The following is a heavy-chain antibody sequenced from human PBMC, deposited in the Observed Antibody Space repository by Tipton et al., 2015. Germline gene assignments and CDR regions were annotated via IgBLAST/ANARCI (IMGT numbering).Heavy chain of an antibody. CDR1: SDSISKYY. V-gene: IGHV4-59*01. Sequence: TLSLTCSVSSDSISKYYWSWIRQPPGKELEWIGYIQYSGSINYNPSLKSRVTISVDTSKTQFSLKMSSVTASDTAVYYCARARGRHGGLFDSWVQGSLVAVSS. J-gene: IGHJ4*02. CDR3: ARARGRHGGLFDS. CDR2: IQYSGSI. D-gene: IGHD4-23*01.